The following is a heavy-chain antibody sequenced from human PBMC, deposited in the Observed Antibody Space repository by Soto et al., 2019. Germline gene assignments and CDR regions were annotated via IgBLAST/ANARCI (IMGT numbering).Heavy chain of an antibody. D-gene: IGHD3-10*01. CDR3: ARSGHMVRGVANWFDP. CDR2: INHGGST. V-gene: IGHV4-34*01. J-gene: IGHJ5*02. Sequence: SWVRQAPGQGLERIGEINHGGSTNYNPSLKSRVTISVDTSKNQFSLKLSSVTAADTAVYYCARSGHMVRGVANWFDPWGQGTLVTVSS.